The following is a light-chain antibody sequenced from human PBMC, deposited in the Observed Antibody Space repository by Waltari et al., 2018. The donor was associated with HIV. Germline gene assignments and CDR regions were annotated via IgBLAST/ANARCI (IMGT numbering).Light chain of an antibody. V-gene: IGLV3-21*01. Sequence: PGATATITCGGSNIGDKHVHWYQQKSGQAPVLVIYDDRLRPSGIPERLSGSNAGDTATLTISGVEVGDEAEYYCQVFENSRDQAFGTGTKVTVL. CDR1: NIGDKH. CDR2: DDR. CDR3: QVFENSRDQA. J-gene: IGLJ1*01.